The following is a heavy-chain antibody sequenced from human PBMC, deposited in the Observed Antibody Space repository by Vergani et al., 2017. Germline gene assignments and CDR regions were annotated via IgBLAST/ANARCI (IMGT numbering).Heavy chain of an antibody. CDR1: GGSISSYY. J-gene: IGHJ6*03. Sequence: QVQLQESGPGLVKPSETLSLTCTVSGGSISSYYWSWIRQPPGKGLEWIGYIYYSGSTNYNPSLKSRVTISVDTSKNQFSLKLSSVTAADTAVYYCARVWGLAAPSYMDVWGKGTTVTVSS. D-gene: IGHD2-21*02. CDR3: ARVWGLAAPSYMDV. V-gene: IGHV4-59*01. CDR2: IYYSGST.